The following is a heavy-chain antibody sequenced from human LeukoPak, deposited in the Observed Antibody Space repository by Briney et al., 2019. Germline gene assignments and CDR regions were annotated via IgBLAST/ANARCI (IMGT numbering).Heavy chain of an antibody. D-gene: IGHD4-17*01. CDR3: ARMSGGPPTVTISGVRYYFDY. V-gene: IGHV4-39*01. J-gene: IGHJ4*02. CDR1: GGSISSSSYY. CDR2: IYYSGST. Sequence: SETLSLTCTVSGGSISSSSYYWGWIRQPPGKGLEWIGSIYYSGSTYYNPSLKSRVTISVDTSKNQFSLKPSSVTAADTAVYYCARMSGGPPTVTISGVRYYFDYWGQGTLVTVSS.